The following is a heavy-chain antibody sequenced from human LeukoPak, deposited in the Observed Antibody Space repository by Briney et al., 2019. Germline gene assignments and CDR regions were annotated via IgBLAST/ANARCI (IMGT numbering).Heavy chain of an antibody. CDR1: GFTFSSYA. J-gene: IGHJ4*02. D-gene: IGHD2-15*01. CDR3: ARDLPSGGSEFDY. CDR2: IYGDGKT. V-gene: IGHV3-23*03. Sequence: PGGSLRLSCAASGFTFSSYAMSWVRQAPGKGLEWVSFIYGDGKTLYADSVKGRFTISRDNPRNTLYLQMNSLRPEDTAVYYCARDLPSGGSEFDYWGQGTLVTVSS.